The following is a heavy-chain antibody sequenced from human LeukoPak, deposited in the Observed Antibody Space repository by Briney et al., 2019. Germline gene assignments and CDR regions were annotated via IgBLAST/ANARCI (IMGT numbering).Heavy chain of an antibody. D-gene: IGHD6-6*01. CDR3: ATAGSSPSLGDFDY. V-gene: IGHV1-18*04. J-gene: IGHJ4*02. CDR1: GYTFTSYG. Sequence: ASVKVSCKASGYTFTSYGISWVRQAPGQGLEWMGWISAYNGNTNYAQKFQGRVTMTEDTSTDTAYMELSSLRSEDTAVYYCATAGSSPSLGDFDYWGQGTLVTVSS. CDR2: ISAYNGNT.